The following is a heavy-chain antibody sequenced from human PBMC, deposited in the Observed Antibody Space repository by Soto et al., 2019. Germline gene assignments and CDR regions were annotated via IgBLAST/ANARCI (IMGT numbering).Heavy chain of an antibody. CDR1: GYTLSSNG. CDR2: INPDNGNT. D-gene: IGHD1-1*01. Sequence: ASVKVACEASGYTLSSNGISWARQAPGQGLEWMGWINPDNGNTEYADKFQDRVTFTRDTSATTAYMELRGLRSEDTAVYYCARRYKSAGWLEPWGQGTLVTVSS. J-gene: IGHJ5*02. CDR3: ARRYKSAGWLEP. V-gene: IGHV1-18*01.